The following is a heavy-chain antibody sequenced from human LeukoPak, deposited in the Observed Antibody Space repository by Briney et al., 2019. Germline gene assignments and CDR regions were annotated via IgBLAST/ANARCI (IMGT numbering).Heavy chain of an antibody. Sequence: SETLSLTCTVSGGSISSGNYYWSWIRQPAGKGLEWVGRIYTSGSTNYNPSLKSRVTISVDTSKNQFSLKLDSVTAADTAVYYCARGPDDAFDIWGQGTMVTVSS. V-gene: IGHV4-61*02. CDR1: GGSISSGNYY. J-gene: IGHJ3*02. CDR2: IYTSGST. CDR3: ARGPDDAFDI.